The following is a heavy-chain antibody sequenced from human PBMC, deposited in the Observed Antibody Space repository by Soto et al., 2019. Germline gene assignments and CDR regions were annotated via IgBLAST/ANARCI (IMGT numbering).Heavy chain of an antibody. Sequence: VQLLESGGGLVKPGGSLRLSCAASGFSFSSAWMNWVRQAPGKGLEWVGRIRTKPEGETTDYPAPVKGRFTISRDDSKPTLYLQMTSLKIEDTAVYYCTTGSNEGYWGQGALVTVSS. V-gene: IGHV3-15*07. CDR2: IRTKPEGETT. CDR1: GFSFSSAW. D-gene: IGHD1-1*01. CDR3: TTGSNEGY. J-gene: IGHJ4*02.